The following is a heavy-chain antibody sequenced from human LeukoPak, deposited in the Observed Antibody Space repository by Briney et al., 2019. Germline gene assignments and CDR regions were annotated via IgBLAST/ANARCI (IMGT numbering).Heavy chain of an antibody. CDR1: GFTFSSYS. CDR3: ARGHLQLEFDP. Sequence: GSLRLSCAASGFTFSSYSMNWVRQAPGKGLEWVSSISSSSSYIYYADSVKGRFTISRDNAKNSLYLQMNSLRAEDTAVYYCARGHLQLEFDPWGQGTLVTVSS. J-gene: IGHJ5*02. D-gene: IGHD3-10*01. V-gene: IGHV3-21*01. CDR2: ISSSSSYI.